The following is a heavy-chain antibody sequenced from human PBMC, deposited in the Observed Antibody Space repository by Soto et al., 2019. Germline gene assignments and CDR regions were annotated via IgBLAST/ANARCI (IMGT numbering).Heavy chain of an antibody. CDR3: ARSTVTTQYGMDV. Sequence: PSETLSLTCTVSGGSISSGDYYWSWIRRPPGKGLEWIGYIYYSGSTYYNPSLKSRVTISVDTSKNQFSLKLSSVTAADTAVYYCARSTVTTQYGMDVWGQGTTVTVSS. CDR1: GGSISSGDYY. CDR2: IYYSGST. D-gene: IGHD4-17*01. J-gene: IGHJ6*01. V-gene: IGHV4-30-4*01.